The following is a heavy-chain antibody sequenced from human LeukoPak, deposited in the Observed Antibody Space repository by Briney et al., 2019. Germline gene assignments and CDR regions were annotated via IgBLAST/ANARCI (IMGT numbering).Heavy chain of an antibody. D-gene: IGHD4-17*01. CDR1: GFTFSSYA. CDR3: AKDIGGSYGDFGNDY. J-gene: IGHJ4*02. Sequence: GGSLRLSCAASGFTFSSYAMSWVRQAPGKGLEWVSAISGSGGSTYYADSVKGRFTISRDNSKNTLYLQMISLRAEDTAVYYCAKDIGGSYGDFGNDYWGQGTLVTVSS. V-gene: IGHV3-23*01. CDR2: ISGSGGST.